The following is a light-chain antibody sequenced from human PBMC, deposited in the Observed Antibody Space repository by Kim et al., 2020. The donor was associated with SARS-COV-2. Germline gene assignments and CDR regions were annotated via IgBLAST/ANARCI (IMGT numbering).Light chain of an antibody. J-gene: IGLJ1*01. CDR2: FDS. V-gene: IGLV3-21*04. CDR1: NIGSKS. Sequence: SYELTQPPSLSVAPGKTARITCVGNNIGSKSVHWYRQKTGQAPVVVMCFDSDRPSGIPERFSGSNSGNTATLTISGVEAGDEADYYCQVWDTSRDHHYVFGTGTKVTVL. CDR3: QVWDTSRDHHYV.